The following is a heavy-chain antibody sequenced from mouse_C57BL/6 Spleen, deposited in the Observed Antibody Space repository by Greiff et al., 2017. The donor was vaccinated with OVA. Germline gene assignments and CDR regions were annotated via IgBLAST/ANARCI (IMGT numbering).Heavy chain of an antibody. CDR2: IDPSDSET. V-gene: IGHV1-52*01. CDR1: GYTFTSYW. CDR3: ARETGTGFDY. D-gene: IGHD4-1*01. J-gene: IGHJ2*01. Sequence: QVQLQQPGAELVRPGSSVKLSCKASGYTFTSYWMHWVKQRPIQGLEWIGNIDPSDSETHYNQKFKDKATLTVDKTSSTAYMQLSSLTSEDSAVYYCARETGTGFDYWGQGTTLTVSS.